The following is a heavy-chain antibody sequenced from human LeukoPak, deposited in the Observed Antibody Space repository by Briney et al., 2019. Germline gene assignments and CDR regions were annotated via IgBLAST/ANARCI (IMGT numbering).Heavy chain of an antibody. D-gene: IGHD3-10*01. J-gene: IGHJ4*02. V-gene: IGHV3-23*01. CDR1: GFTFDSYA. Sequence: GGSLRLSCAASGFTFDSYAMGWVRQAPGKGLEWVSAISGSGGSTSYADSVKGRFTISRDNSKNTLYLQMISLRAEDTAVYYCAREIFGSGSYPDFWGQGTLVTVSS. CDR3: AREIFGSGSYPDF. CDR2: ISGSGGST.